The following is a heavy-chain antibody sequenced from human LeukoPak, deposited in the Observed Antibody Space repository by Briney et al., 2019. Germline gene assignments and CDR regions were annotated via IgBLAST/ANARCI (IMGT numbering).Heavy chain of an antibody. V-gene: IGHV3-23*01. Sequence: GGSLILSCAASGFTFSSYAISWVLQAPRKRQEMVLANTGSGGSTYNADSVKGRFTISRDNSKNTLYLQMNSLRAEDAAVYYCAKDRASTVLRFLEGYGMDVWGQGTTVTVSS. CDR1: GFTFSSYA. J-gene: IGHJ6*02. CDR3: AKDRASTVLRFLEGYGMDV. D-gene: IGHD3-3*01. CDR2: NTGSGGST.